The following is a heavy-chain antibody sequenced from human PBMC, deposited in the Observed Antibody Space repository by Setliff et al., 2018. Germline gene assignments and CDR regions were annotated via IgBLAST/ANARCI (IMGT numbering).Heavy chain of an antibody. Sequence: SETLSLTCAVYGGSFSTYYWIWIRQPPGKGLEWIGEINHSGSTNYNPSLKSRVTISVDTSKNQFSLKLNSVTAADTAVYYCARIITGTADIRDYWGQGTLVTVSS. CDR1: GGSFSTYY. CDR3: ARIITGTADIRDY. J-gene: IGHJ4*02. D-gene: IGHD2-2*01. CDR2: INHSGST. V-gene: IGHV4-34*01.